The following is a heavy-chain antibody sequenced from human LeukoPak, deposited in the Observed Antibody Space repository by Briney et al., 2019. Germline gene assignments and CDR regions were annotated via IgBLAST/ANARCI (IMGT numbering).Heavy chain of an antibody. Sequence: GRSLRLSCAASGFTFDDYAMHWVRQAPGKGLEWVSGISWNSGSIGYAVSVRGRFTISRDNAKNSLYLQMNSLRAEDTALYYCAKDALGYSGYNWFDPWGQGTLVTVSS. CDR3: AKDALGYSGYNWFDP. CDR2: ISWNSGSI. J-gene: IGHJ5*02. CDR1: GFTFDDYA. D-gene: IGHD5-12*01. V-gene: IGHV3-9*01.